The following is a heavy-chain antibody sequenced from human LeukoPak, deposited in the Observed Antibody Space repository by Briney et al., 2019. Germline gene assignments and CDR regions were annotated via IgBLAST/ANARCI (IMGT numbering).Heavy chain of an antibody. CDR1: GYTFTGYY. CDR2: INPNSGGT. J-gene: IGHJ5*02. V-gene: IGHV1-2*02. Sequence: ASVKVSCKASGYTFTGYYMHWVRQAPGQGLEWMGWINPNSGGTNYAQKFQGRVTMTRDTSISTAYMELSRLRSDDTAVYYCARKAKVSTFRSSTSAASNHNWFDPWGQGTLVTVSS. D-gene: IGHD2-2*01. CDR3: ARKAKVSTFRSSTSAASNHNWFDP.